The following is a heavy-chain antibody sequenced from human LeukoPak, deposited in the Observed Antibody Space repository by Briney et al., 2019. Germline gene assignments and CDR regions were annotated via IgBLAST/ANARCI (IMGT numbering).Heavy chain of an antibody. Sequence: PSETLSLTCTVSGGSITSGGYYWTWIRQHPGKGLEWIGYIYSSGSIYYNPSLKSRVTVSVDTSKNQFSLKLSSVTAADTAVYYCASGPKILVLRYFDWRYYYGMDVWGQGTTVTASS. CDR1: GGSITSGGYY. D-gene: IGHD3-9*01. J-gene: IGHJ6*02. V-gene: IGHV4-31*03. CDR3: ASGPKILVLRYFDWRYYYGMDV. CDR2: IYSSGSI.